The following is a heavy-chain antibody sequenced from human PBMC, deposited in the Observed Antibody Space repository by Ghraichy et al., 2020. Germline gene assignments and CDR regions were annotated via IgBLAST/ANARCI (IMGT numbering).Heavy chain of an antibody. Sequence: LSLTCVASGFTFSSYWMSWVRQAPGKGLEWVANIKQDGSEKYYVDSVKGRFTISRDNAKNSLYLQMNSLRAEDTAVYYCARDISLYSSSIGYWGQGTLVTVSS. CDR3: ARDISLYSSSIGY. V-gene: IGHV3-7*01. J-gene: IGHJ4*02. CDR2: IKQDGSEK. D-gene: IGHD6-6*01. CDR1: GFTFSSYW.